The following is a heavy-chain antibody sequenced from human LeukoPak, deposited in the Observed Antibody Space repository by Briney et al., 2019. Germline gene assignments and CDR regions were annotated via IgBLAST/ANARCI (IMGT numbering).Heavy chain of an antibody. J-gene: IGHJ4*02. V-gene: IGHV3-21*01. CDR1: GFTFSSYS. Sequence: PGGSLRLSCAASGFTFSSYSMNWVRQAPGKGLEWVSSISSSSYIYYADSVKGRFTISRDNAKNSLYLQMNSLRAEDTAVYYCARDRWHSSGWYTGESDYWGQGTLVTVSS. D-gene: IGHD6-19*01. CDR2: ISSSSYI. CDR3: ARDRWHSSGWYTGESDY.